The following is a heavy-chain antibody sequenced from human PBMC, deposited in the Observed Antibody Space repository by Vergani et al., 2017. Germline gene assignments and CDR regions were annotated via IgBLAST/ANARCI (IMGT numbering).Heavy chain of an antibody. CDR3: AGEGSLEGSSYVGEYYCGMDV. CDR1: GGTFSSYA. Sequence: QVQLVQSGAEVKKPGSSVKVSCKASGGTFSSYAISWVRQAPGQGLEWVGWINTNTGNPTYAQGFTGRFVFSLDTSVSTASLQICSLTAEDNAVYYCAGEGSLEGSSYVGEYYCGMDVWGQGTTVTVSS. D-gene: IGHD6-6*01. V-gene: IGHV7-4-1*01. CDR2: INTNTGNP. J-gene: IGHJ6*02.